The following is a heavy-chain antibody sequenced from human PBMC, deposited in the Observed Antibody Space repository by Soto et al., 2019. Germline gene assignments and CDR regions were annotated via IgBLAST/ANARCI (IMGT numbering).Heavy chain of an antibody. D-gene: IGHD5-12*01. CDR3: AKDLGYSGYDNFDY. CDR1: GFTFSSYT. V-gene: IGHV3-23*01. CDR2: VRCSGGST. J-gene: IGHJ4*02. Sequence: GGALRLSCAASGFTFSSYTMSWLRLAPAKGLEGCSGVRCSGGSTNYEDSVKGRFTISRDNSKTTLYLQMNSLRAEDTAVYLCAKDLGYSGYDNFDYWGQGTLVTVSS.